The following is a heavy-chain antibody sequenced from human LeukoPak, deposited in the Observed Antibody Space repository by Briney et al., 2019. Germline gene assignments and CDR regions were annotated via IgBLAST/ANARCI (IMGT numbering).Heavy chain of an antibody. CDR3: TRDEQQLEAFDY. J-gene: IGHJ4*02. CDR2: IRSKAYGGTT. V-gene: IGHV3-49*03. D-gene: IGHD6-13*01. Sequence: RSLRLSCTATGFTFGDYAMSWFRPAPGKGLGWVGFIRSKAYGGTTEYAASVKGRFTISRDDSKSIAYLQMNSLKTEDTAVYYCTRDEQQLEAFDYWGQGTLVTVSS. CDR1: GFTFGDYA.